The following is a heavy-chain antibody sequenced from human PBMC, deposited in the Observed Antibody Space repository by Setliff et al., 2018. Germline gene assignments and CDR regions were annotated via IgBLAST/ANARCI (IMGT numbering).Heavy chain of an antibody. J-gene: IGHJ6*03. CDR3: AREGVDTRSSTDYRYYMDV. D-gene: IGHD5-18*01. CDR2: TIPILGST. CDR1: GGTFSSYG. V-gene: IGHV1-69*05. Sequence: ASVKVSCKASGGTFSSYGISWVRQAPGQGLEWMGGTIPILGSTNYAQKFQDRVTIITDESTSTAYMELRSLRTEDTAVYYCAREGVDTRSSTDYRYYMDVWGKGTTVTVSS.